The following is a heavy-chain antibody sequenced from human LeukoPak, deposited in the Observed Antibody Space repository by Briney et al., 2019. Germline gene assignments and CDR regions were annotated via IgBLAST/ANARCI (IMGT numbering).Heavy chain of an antibody. Sequence: GWSLTLSCAASGFTFSSYGMHWVRQAPGKGLEWMAVISNDGNKIYYADSIRGRFTISRDHSRNTLYLQMSSLRSEDTAVYYCAQDRGGEQQLIQGFAYWGQGTLVTVSS. D-gene: IGHD6-13*01. J-gene: IGHJ4*02. CDR1: GFTFSSYG. V-gene: IGHV3-30*18. CDR3: AQDRGGEQQLIQGFAY. CDR2: ISNDGNKI.